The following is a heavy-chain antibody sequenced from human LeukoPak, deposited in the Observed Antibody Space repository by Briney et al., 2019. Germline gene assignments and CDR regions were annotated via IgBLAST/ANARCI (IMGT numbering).Heavy chain of an antibody. CDR2: IIPIFGTA. D-gene: IGHD4-17*01. CDR3: AGLYGDYVGC. CDR1: GGTFSSYA. J-gene: IGHJ4*02. Sequence: SVKVSCKASGGTFSSYAISWVRQAPGQGLEWMGGIIPIFGTANYAQKFQGRVAITTDESAGTAYMELSSLRSEDTAVYYCAGLYGDYVGCWGQGTLVTVSS. V-gene: IGHV1-69*05.